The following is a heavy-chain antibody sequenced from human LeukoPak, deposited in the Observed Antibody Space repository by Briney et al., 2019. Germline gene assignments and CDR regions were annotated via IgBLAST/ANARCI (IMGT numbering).Heavy chain of an antibody. CDR2: VTSSGSST. Sequence: PGGSLRLSCAASGFTVSSNYMSWVRQAPGKGLEWVSGVTSSGSSTYYADSVKGRFTISRDSSRSTLYLQMNSLRAEDTAVYYCTKVGVYSNFYFDYWGQGILVTVSS. J-gene: IGHJ4*02. CDR3: TKVGVYSNFYFDY. D-gene: IGHD4-11*01. CDR1: GFTVSSNY. V-gene: IGHV3-23*01.